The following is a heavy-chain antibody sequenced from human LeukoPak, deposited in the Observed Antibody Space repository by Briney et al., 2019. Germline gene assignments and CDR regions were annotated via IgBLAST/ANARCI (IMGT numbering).Heavy chain of an antibody. CDR3: ARCIGPRADSSGYYYVTWRYFDY. CDR2: IHYSGSS. Sequence: SETLSLTCTVSGGSVSSSTYYWGWIRQPPGKGLEWIGSIHYSGSSYYNPSLKSRVTISVDTSKNQFSLKLSSVTAADTAGYYCARCIGPRADSSGYYYVTWRYFDYWGQGTLVTVSS. CDR1: GGSVSSSTYY. D-gene: IGHD3-22*01. J-gene: IGHJ4*02. V-gene: IGHV4-39*07.